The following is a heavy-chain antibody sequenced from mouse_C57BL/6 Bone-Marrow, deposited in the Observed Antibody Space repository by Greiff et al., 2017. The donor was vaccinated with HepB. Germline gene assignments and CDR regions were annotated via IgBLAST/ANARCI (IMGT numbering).Heavy chain of an antibody. CDR1: GYTFTSYT. J-gene: IGHJ2*01. CDR3: ARSDYGDPALCY. V-gene: IGHV1-4*01. D-gene: IGHD2-13*01. CDR2: INPSSGYT. Sequence: QVQLQQSGAELARPGASVKMSCKASGYTFTSYTMHWVNQRPGQGLEWIGYINPSSGYTKYNQKFKDKATLTADKSSSTAYMQLSSLTSEDSAVYYCARSDYGDPALCYWGQGTTLTVSS.